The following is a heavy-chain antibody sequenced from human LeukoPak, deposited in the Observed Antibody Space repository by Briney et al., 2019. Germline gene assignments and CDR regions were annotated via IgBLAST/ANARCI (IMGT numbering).Heavy chain of an antibody. D-gene: IGHD3-22*01. Sequence: GGSLRLSCAASGSTFSSYAMSWVRQAPGKGLEWVSAISGSGGSTYYADSVKGRFTISRDNSKNTLYLQMNSLRAEDTAVYYCAKHMSEGYYDSSGEADYWGQGTLVTVSS. CDR3: AKHMSEGYYDSSGEADY. CDR1: GSTFSSYA. CDR2: ISGSGGST. J-gene: IGHJ4*02. V-gene: IGHV3-23*01.